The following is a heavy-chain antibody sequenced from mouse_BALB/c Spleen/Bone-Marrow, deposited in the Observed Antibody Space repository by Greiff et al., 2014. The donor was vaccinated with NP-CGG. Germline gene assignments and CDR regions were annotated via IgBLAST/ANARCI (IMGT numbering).Heavy chain of an antibody. V-gene: IGHV5-6*01. CDR3: ARQRGGGYYGFFAY. Sequence: EVQRVESGGALVKPGGSLKLSCAASGFTFSSYGMSWVRQTPDKRLEWVATISSGDGYTYYPDSVKGRFTISRDNAKNTLYLQMSSLTSEDSAMYYYARQRGGGYYGFFAYWGQGTLVTVSA. CDR2: ISSGDGYT. J-gene: IGHJ3*01. D-gene: IGHD1-1*01. CDR1: GFTFSSYG.